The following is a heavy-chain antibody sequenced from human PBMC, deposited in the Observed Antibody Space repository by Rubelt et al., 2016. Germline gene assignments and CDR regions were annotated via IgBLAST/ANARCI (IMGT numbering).Heavy chain of an antibody. CDR1: GFSLSTSGMR. CDR3: ARVANYYYGSGSDLGMDV. D-gene: IGHD3-10*01. J-gene: IGHJ6*02. CDR2: IDWDDDK. V-gene: IGHV2-70*01. Sequence: QVTLRESGPALVKPTQTLTLTCTFSGFSLSTSGMRVSWIRQPPGKALEWLALIDWDDDKYYSTSLKTRLTMSKARPKNPGVLTMTTMDPLDTATYYWARVANYYYGSGSDLGMDVWGQGTTVTVSS.